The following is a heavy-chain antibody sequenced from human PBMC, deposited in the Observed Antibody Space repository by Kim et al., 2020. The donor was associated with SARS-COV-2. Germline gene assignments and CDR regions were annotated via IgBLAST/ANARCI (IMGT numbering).Heavy chain of an antibody. J-gene: IGHJ3*02. V-gene: IGHV3-13*01. D-gene: IGHD6-13*01. Sequence: GAVKGRFTIARENAKNAWYLQMKGLRAGDTAVYYCARGYSSSWYWAFDIWGQGTMVTVSS. CDR3: ARGYSSSWYWAFDI.